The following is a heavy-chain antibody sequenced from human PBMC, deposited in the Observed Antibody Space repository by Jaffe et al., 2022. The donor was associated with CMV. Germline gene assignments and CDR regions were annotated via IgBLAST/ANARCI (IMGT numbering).Heavy chain of an antibody. CDR3: ARTYYYGSGRDS. Sequence: EVQLVESGGGLVQPGGSLRLSCAASGFSFSDYWMSWVRQTPGKGLEWVANIKQDGSEKYYVDSVKGRFTISRDNAKNSLFLQMNSLRAEDTAVFYCARTYYYGSGRDSWGQGTLVTVSS. J-gene: IGHJ4*02. CDR1: GFSFSDYW. D-gene: IGHD3-10*01. V-gene: IGHV3-7*01. CDR2: IKQDGSEK.